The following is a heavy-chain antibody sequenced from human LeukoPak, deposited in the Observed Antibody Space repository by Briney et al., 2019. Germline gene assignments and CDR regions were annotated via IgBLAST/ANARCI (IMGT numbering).Heavy chain of an antibody. CDR1: GGTFSSYT. J-gene: IGHJ5*02. V-gene: IGHV1-69*04. D-gene: IGHD3-22*01. Sequence: GSSVKVSCKASGGTFSSYTISWVRQAPGQELEWMGRIIPILGIANYAQKFQGRVTITADKSTSTAYMELSSLRSEDTAVYYCARERKTYYYDSSGYPLAFDPWGQGTLVTVSS. CDR3: ARERKTYYYDSSGYPLAFDP. CDR2: IIPILGIA.